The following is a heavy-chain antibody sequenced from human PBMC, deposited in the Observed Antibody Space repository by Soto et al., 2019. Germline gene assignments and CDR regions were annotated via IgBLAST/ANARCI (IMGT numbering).Heavy chain of an antibody. CDR2: FDPDDGET. CDR3: ATGGRRVRVVIIPFWPGY. CDR1: GYTLTELS. D-gene: IGHD3-10*01. Sequence: QVQLVQSGAEVKKPGASVKVSCKVSGYTLTELSMHWVRQAPGKGLEWMGGFDPDDGETIYAQKFQGRVTMTEDTSNTTASMELSSLRSEDTAVYYCATGGRRVRVVIIPFWPGYWGQGSLVTVCS. J-gene: IGHJ4*02. V-gene: IGHV1-24*01.